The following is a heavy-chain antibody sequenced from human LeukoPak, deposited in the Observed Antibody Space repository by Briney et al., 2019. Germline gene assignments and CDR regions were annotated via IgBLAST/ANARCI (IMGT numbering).Heavy chain of an antibody. D-gene: IGHD2-2*01. CDR2: IYPGDSDT. CDR3: ASPPTRECSSISCPLSY. CDR1: GYSFTNYW. J-gene: IGHJ4*02. V-gene: IGHV5-51*01. Sequence: GESLKISCKASGYSFTNYWIVWLRQMPGRGLEWMGIIYPGDSDTRYSPSFQGQVTISVDKSVSAAYLQWSSLKASDTAMYYCASPPTRECSSISCPLSYWGQGTLVTVSS.